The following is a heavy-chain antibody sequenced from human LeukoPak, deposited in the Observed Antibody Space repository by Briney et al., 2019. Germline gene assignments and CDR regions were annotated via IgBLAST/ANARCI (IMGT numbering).Heavy chain of an antibody. V-gene: IGHV4-39*01. CDR1: GGSISSSSYY. J-gene: IGHJ5*02. CDR2: IYYSGST. Sequence: PSETLSLTCTVSGGSISSSSYYWGWIRQPPGQGLEWIGSIYYSGSTYYNPSLQSRVTISVDTSKNQFSLKLSSVTAADTAVYYCARHGHCSGGSCYSWFDPWGQGTLVTVSS. D-gene: IGHD2-15*01. CDR3: ARHGHCSGGSCYSWFDP.